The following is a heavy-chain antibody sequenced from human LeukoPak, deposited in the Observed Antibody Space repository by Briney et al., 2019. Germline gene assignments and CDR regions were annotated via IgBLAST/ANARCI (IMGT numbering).Heavy chain of an antibody. D-gene: IGHD3-10*01. J-gene: IGHJ4*02. CDR1: GGSISSSSYY. CDR2: INHSGST. CDR3: ARTYYYGGGFDY. Sequence: SETLSLTCTVSGGSISSSSYYWGWIRQPPGKGLEWIGEINHSGSTNYNPSLKSRVTISVDTSKNQFSLKLSSVTAADTAVYYCARTYYYGGGFDYWGQGTLVTVSS. V-gene: IGHV4-39*07.